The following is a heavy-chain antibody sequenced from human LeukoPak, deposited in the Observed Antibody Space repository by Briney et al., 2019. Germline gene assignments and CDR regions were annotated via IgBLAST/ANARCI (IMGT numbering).Heavy chain of an antibody. CDR2: IYPGDSDT. CDR3: ARTKYSSGWTRSNWFDP. V-gene: IGHV5-51*01. D-gene: IGHD6-19*01. Sequence: GESLKISCKGSGYSFTSYWIGWVRQMPGKGLERMGIIYPGDSDTRYSPSFQGQVTISADKSISTAYLQWSSLKASDTAMYYCARTKYSSGWTRSNWFDPWGQGTLVTVSS. J-gene: IGHJ5*02. CDR1: GYSFTSYW.